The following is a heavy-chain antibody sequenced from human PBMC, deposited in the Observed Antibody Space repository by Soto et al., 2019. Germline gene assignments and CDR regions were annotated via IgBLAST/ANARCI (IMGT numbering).Heavy chain of an antibody. Sequence: QVQLQESGPGLVKPSQTLSLTCTVSGGSISSGEYYWSWIRQPPGEGLEWIGNIYYSGTTYNNPSLKSRVTTTADTSNYQFDLKLSSVTAADTAVYYCARDGGFCTNGVCPVYYYYGMDVWGQGTTVTVSS. CDR1: GGSISSGEYY. J-gene: IGHJ6*02. CDR3: ARDGGFCTNGVCPVYYYYGMDV. CDR2: IYYSGTT. V-gene: IGHV4-30-4*01. D-gene: IGHD2-8*01.